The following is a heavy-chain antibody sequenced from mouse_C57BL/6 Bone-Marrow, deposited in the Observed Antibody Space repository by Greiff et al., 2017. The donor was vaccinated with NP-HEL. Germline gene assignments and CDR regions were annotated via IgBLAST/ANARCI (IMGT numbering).Heavy chain of an antibody. D-gene: IGHD2-1*01. CDR1: GYTFTSYN. V-gene: IGHV1-12*01. CDR2: IYPGNGDT. J-gene: IGHJ4*01. CDR3: ARAHGNYGSYAMDY. Sequence: LQESGAELVRPGASVKMSCKASGYTFTSYNMHWVKQTPRQGLEWIGAIYPGNGDTSYNQKFKGKATLTVDKSSSTAYMQLSSLTSEDSAVYFCARAHGNYGSYAMDYWGQGTSVTVSS.